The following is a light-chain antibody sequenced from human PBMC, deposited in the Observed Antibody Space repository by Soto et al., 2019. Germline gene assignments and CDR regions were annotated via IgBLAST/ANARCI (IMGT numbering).Light chain of an antibody. J-gene: IGKJ1*01. CDR3: QKYNSAPRA. CDR1: QGISNF. Sequence: DIQMTQSPSSLSASVGDRVTITCRASQGISNFLAWYQQQPGKVPKLLIYDASTLQSGVPSRFSGSGSGTDFTLTISSLQPEDVASYYCQKYNSAPRAFGQGTKVESK. CDR2: DAS. V-gene: IGKV1-27*01.